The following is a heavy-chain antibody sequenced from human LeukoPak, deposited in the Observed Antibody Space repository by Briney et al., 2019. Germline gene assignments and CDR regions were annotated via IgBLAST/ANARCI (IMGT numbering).Heavy chain of an antibody. CDR3: AKNAAGIVLMIYAPLDS. D-gene: IGHD2-8*01. V-gene: IGHV3-23*01. Sequence: PGGSLRLSCAASGFTFSSSAMSWVRQAPGKGLEWVSTLSGSGGSTYYADSVKGRFTISGDESKNTLSLQMNSLRPEDTAVYYCAKNAAGIVLMIYAPLDSWGQGTLVTVSS. CDR2: LSGSGGST. CDR1: GFTFSSSA. J-gene: IGHJ4*02.